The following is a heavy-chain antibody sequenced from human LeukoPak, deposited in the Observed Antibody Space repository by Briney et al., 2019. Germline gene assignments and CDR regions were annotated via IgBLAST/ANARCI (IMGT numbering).Heavy chain of an antibody. Sequence: SGRSLRLSCAASGFTFSSYGMHWVRQAPGKGLEWVAVISYDGSNKYYADSVKGRFTISRDNSKNTLYLQMNSLRAEDTAVYYCAKELGRGERIDVWGQG. CDR3: AKELGRGERIDV. D-gene: IGHD1-1*01. V-gene: IGHV3-30*18. CDR1: GFTFSSYG. CDR2: ISYDGSNK. J-gene: IGHJ6*01.